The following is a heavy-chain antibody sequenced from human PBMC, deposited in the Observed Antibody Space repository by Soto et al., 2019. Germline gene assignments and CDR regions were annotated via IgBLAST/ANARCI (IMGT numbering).Heavy chain of an antibody. Sequence: GGSLRLSCAASGFTFSRYDMHWVRQVTGKGLEWVSAIGAAGDTYYPGSVKGRFTISRENAKNSLYLQMNSLRAGDTAVYYCARVGLSDCSGGSCYSYDYWGQGTLVTVSS. CDR3: ARVGLSDCSGGSCYSYDY. CDR1: GFTFSRYD. J-gene: IGHJ4*02. CDR2: IGAAGDT. D-gene: IGHD2-15*01. V-gene: IGHV3-13*01.